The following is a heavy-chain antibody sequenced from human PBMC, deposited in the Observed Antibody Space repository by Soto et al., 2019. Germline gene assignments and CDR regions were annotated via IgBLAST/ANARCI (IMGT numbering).Heavy chain of an antibody. D-gene: IGHD1-1*01. J-gene: IGHJ4*02. CDR3: AKEPRLQLAY. CDR2: ISGGGDGK. CDR1: GFPFGNYA. Sequence: EVHLLESGGGLVQPGGSLRLSCTASGFPFGNYAMYWVRQAPGKGLEWVSGISGGGDGKNYADSVKGRFTVSRDNSRNTMYLQMNSLRAEDTAVYYCAKEPRLQLAYWGQGTLVTVSS. V-gene: IGHV3-23*01.